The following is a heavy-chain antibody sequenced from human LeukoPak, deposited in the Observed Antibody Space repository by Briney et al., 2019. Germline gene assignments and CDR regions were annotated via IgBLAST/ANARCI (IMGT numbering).Heavy chain of an antibody. CDR1: GGTFSSYA. D-gene: IGHD6-19*01. V-gene: IGHV1-69*01. J-gene: IGHJ5*02. CDR3: ASTYSSGWYYNWFDP. CDR2: IIPIFGTA. Sequence: SVKVSCKASGGTFSSYAISWVRQAPGQGLEWMGGIIPIFGTANYAQKFQGRVTITADGSTSTAYMELSSLRSEDTAVYYCASTYSSGWYYNWFDPWGQGTLVTVSS.